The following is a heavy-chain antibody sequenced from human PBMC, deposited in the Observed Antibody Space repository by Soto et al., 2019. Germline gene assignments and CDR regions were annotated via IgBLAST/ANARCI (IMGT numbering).Heavy chain of an antibody. V-gene: IGHV4-59*01. CDR2: IYSSGNT. CDR3: ARAGYTYGSRNYFYFYGMDV. J-gene: IGHJ6*02. CDR1: GAPISSYY. D-gene: IGHD5-18*01. Sequence: QVHLQESGPGLVKPSETLSLTCTVSGAPISSYYWSWVRQSPGRGLEWIGYIYSSGNTNHNPSLRGRVTMSLDTSKSHFSLELTSVTAADTAVYYCARAGYTYGSRNYFYFYGMDVWGQGTTVTVS.